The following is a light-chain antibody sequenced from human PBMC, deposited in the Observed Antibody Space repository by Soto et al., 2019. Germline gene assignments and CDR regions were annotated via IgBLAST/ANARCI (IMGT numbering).Light chain of an antibody. CDR1: QSIGSS. CDR3: QQSYSNPIT. V-gene: IGKV1-39*01. J-gene: IGKJ5*01. CDR2: AAS. Sequence: DIQMTQSPSSLSAFVGDRVTITCRATQSIGSSLNWYQKKPGEAPKLLIYAASSLQSRVPPRFSGSGSGTDFTLTIRSLQPEDFATYYCQQSYSNPITFGPGTRLEIK.